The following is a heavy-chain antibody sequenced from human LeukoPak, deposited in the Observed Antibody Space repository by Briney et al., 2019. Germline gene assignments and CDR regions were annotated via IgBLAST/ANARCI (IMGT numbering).Heavy chain of an antibody. J-gene: IGHJ4*02. D-gene: IGHD3-22*01. CDR3: ARDSSGYQ. Sequence: GGSLRLSCAASGFTFSTYWMSWVRQAQGKGLEWVANIKEDGSEKYYGDSVKGRFTIPRDNAKNSLYLQMDSLRAEDTAVYYCARDSSGYQWGQGTLVTVSS. V-gene: IGHV3-7*01. CDR2: IKEDGSEK. CDR1: GFTFSTYW.